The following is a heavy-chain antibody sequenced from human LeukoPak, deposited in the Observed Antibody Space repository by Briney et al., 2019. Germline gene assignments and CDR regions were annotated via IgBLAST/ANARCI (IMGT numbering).Heavy chain of an antibody. V-gene: IGHV4-34*01. CDR1: GGSFSGYF. J-gene: IGHJ5*02. Sequence: SSETLSHTCAVYGGSFSGYFWSWMRPPPGKGRECIGKINQSESTNYNPSLKSRVTISVDTSKNQFSLKLSSVTAADTAVYYCARHPEEEWVPNWFDPWGQGTLVTVSS. CDR3: ARHPEEEWVPNWFDP. CDR2: INQSEST. D-gene: IGHD3-3*01.